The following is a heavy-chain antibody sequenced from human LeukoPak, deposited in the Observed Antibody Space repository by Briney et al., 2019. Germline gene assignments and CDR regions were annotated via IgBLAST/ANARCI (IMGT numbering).Heavy chain of an antibody. V-gene: IGHV3-66*02. CDR1: GFTISSNY. CDR2: IYSGGST. J-gene: IGHJ3*02. Sequence: PGGSLRLSCAASGFTISSNYMSWVRQPAGKGPEWVSVIYSGGSTYYADSVKGRFTISRDNSKNTLYLQMNSLRAEDTAVYYCARDLANYDFWSGSSSGGDIWGQGTMVTVSS. D-gene: IGHD3-3*01. CDR3: ARDLANYDFWSGSSSGGDI.